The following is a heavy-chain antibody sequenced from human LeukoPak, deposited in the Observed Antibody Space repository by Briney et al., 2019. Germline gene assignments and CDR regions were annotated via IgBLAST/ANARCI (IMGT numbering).Heavy chain of an antibody. CDR2: ISYSGST. V-gene: IGHV4-59*01. J-gene: IGHJ6*02. Sequence: SETLSLTCSVSGGTIRSYYWSWIRQPPGKRLEWIGYISYSGSTKYNPSLESRVTISVDTSKSQFSLKLRSVTAADTAVYYCARDRTYSDSSTTYFYGMDVWGHGTTVTVSS. CDR3: ARDRTYSDSSTTYFYGMDV. D-gene: IGHD1-26*01. CDR1: GGTIRSYY.